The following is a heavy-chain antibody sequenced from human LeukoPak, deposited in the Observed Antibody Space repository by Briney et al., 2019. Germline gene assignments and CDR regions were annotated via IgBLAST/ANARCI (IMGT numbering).Heavy chain of an antibody. Sequence: SETLSLTCTVPGGYIITSGHYWGWIRQPPGKGLEWIGSIYYTGVTSTNPFFRSRMSISVDTSKNQFSLNLTSVTAADAAVYYCARERSSSGGHSWFDPWGQGTLVTVSS. J-gene: IGHJ5*02. CDR1: GGYIITSGHY. CDR3: ARERSSSGGHSWFDP. V-gene: IGHV4-39*07. CDR2: IYYTGVT. D-gene: IGHD4-23*01.